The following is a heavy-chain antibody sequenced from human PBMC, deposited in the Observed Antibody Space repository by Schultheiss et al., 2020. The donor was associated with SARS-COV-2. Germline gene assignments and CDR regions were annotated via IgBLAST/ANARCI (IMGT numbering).Heavy chain of an antibody. Sequence: GGSLRLSCAASGFTFSSYSMNWVRQAPGKGLEWVSAISGSGGSTYYADSVKGRFTISRDNAKNSLYLQMNSLRAEDTAVYYCASIAVAADNDYWGQGTLVTVSS. V-gene: IGHV3-21*01. D-gene: IGHD6-19*01. CDR1: GFTFSSYS. CDR2: ISGSGGST. CDR3: ASIAVAADNDY. J-gene: IGHJ4*02.